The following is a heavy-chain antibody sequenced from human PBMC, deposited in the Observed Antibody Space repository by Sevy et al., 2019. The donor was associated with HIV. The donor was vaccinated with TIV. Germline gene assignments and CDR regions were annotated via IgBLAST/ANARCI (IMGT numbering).Heavy chain of an antibody. Sequence: GGSLRLSCVTSGFTFSSYAMNWVRQAPGKGLEWVSSISSSSTYIYHADSLKGRFTISRDNAKHSLYLQLNSLRAEDTALYYCAWEYSSGWYTMTFDIWGQGTMVTVSS. D-gene: IGHD3-22*01. CDR3: AWEYSSGWYTMTFDI. CDR1: GFTFSSYA. V-gene: IGHV3-21*01. J-gene: IGHJ3*02. CDR2: ISSSSTYI.